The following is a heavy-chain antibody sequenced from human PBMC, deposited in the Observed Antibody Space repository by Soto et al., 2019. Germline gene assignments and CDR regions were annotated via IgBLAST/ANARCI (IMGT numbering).Heavy chain of an antibody. Sequence: QMQLVQSGPEVKKPGTSVKVAFKACGFTFTSCAMQWVRQAHGLRLEWIGWIVVGSGNTNYAQKFQERVTITRDMSTSTAYMELSSLRSEDTAVYYCAAVIGYRYGSYFDYWGQGTLVTVSS. CDR2: IVVGSGNT. CDR3: AAVIGYRYGSYFDY. CDR1: GFTFTSCA. J-gene: IGHJ4*02. D-gene: IGHD5-18*01. V-gene: IGHV1-58*02.